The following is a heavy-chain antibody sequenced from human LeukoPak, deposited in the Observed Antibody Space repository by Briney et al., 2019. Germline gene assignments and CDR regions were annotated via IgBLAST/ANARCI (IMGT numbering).Heavy chain of an antibody. Sequence: ASVKVSCKASGYTFTSHDINWVRQATGQGLEWMGWMNPNSGNTGYAQKFQGRVTITRNTSISTAYMELSSLRSEDTAVYYCARSGAAAGFGFDYWGQGTLVTVSS. CDR1: GYTFTSHD. V-gene: IGHV1-8*03. D-gene: IGHD6-13*01. J-gene: IGHJ4*02. CDR3: ARSGAAAGFGFDY. CDR2: MNPNSGNT.